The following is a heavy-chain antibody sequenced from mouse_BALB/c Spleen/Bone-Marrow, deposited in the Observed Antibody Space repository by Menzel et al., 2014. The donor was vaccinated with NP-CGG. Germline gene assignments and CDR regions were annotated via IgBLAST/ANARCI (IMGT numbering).Heavy chain of an antibody. V-gene: IGHV1-7*01. CDR3: AREGIYYGNTWFAY. CDR2: INPSTGYT. D-gene: IGHD2-1*01. Sequence: QVQLQQPGAELAKPGASVKMSCKPSGYTFTTYWIHWVKQRPGQGLEWIGYINPSTGYTEYNQKFKDKATLTAEKSSSTAYMQLSSLTSEEFAVYYCAREGIYYGNTWFAYWGQGTLVTVSA. J-gene: IGHJ3*01. CDR1: GYTFTTYW.